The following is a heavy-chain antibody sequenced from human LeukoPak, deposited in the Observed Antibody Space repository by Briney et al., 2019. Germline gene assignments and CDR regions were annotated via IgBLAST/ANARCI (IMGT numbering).Heavy chain of an antibody. CDR1: GYTFTGYY. CDR3: ARTNYGSLPHYFDY. V-gene: IGHV1-2*04. CDR2: INPNSGGT. J-gene: IGHJ4*02. D-gene: IGHD3-10*01. Sequence: ASVKVSCKASGYTFTGYYMHWVRQAPGQGLEWMGWINPNSGGTNYAQKFQGWVTMTGDTSISTAYMELSRLRSDDTAVYYCARTNYGSLPHYFDYWGQGTLVTVSS.